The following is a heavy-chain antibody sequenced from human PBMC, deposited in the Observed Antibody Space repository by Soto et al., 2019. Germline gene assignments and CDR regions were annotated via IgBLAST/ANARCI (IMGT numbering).Heavy chain of an antibody. D-gene: IGHD1-1*01. V-gene: IGHV3-21*01. CDR3: ARAVRVRDAFDI. J-gene: IGHJ3*02. Sequence: GGVVRLSCAASGFTFSSYSMNWVRQAPGKGLEWVSSISSSSSYIYYADSVKGRFTISRDNAKNSLYLQMNSLRAEDTAVYYCARAVRVRDAFDIWGQGTMVIGS. CDR2: ISSSSSYI. CDR1: GFTFSSYS.